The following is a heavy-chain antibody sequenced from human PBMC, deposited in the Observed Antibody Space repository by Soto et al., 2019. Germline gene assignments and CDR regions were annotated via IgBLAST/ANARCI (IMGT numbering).Heavy chain of an antibody. D-gene: IGHD1-26*01. J-gene: IGHJ4*02. CDR3: ARPNKPTGGLDY. CDR1: GGSFSGYY. Sequence: SETLSLTCAVYGGSFSGYYWSWIRQPPGKGLEWIGEINHSGSTNYNPSLKSRVTISVDTSKNQFSLKLSSVTAADTAVYYCARPNKPTGGLDYWGQGTLVTVSS. CDR2: INHSGST. V-gene: IGHV4-34*01.